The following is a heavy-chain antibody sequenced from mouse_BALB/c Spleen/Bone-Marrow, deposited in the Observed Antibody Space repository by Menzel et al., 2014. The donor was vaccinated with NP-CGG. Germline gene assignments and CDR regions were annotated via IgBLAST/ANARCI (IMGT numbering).Heavy chain of an antibody. D-gene: IGHD2-13*01. Sequence: QVQLQQSGAELVRPGASVKLSCKALGYTFTDYEIHWVKQTPVHGLEWIGAIHPRSGGTAYNQKFKGKATLTADKSSSIAYMELRSRTSEDSAVYYCTRDGDCDYPYTLDNWGQGTSVTVSS. V-gene: IGHV1-15*01. J-gene: IGHJ4*01. CDR3: TRDGDCDYPYTLDN. CDR1: GYTFTDYE. CDR2: IHPRSGGT.